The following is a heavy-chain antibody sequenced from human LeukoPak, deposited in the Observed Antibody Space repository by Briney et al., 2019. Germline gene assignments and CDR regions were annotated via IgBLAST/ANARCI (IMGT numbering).Heavy chain of an antibody. CDR1: GFTFSSYA. J-gene: IGHJ4*02. V-gene: IGHV3-23*01. CDR2: ISGSGGST. D-gene: IGHD3-9*01. CDR3: AKDVGYYDILTGYYGHFDY. Sequence: GESLRLSCAASGFTFSSYAMSWVRQAPGKGLEWVSAISGSGGSTYYADSVKGRFTISRDNSKNTLYLQMNSLSAEDTAVYYCAKDVGYYDILTGYYGHFDYWGQGTLVTVSS.